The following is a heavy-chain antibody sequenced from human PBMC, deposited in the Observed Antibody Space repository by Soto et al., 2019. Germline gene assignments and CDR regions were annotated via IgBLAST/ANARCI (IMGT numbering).Heavy chain of an antibody. CDR3: ARDRAYYDFWSSYQSKDYYYYGMDV. CDR1: GGTFSSYA. D-gene: IGHD3-3*01. V-gene: IGHV1-69*13. Sequence: GAPVQVSCKASGGTFSSYAISWVRQAPGQGLEWMGGIIPIFGTANYAQKFQGRVTITADESTSTAYMELSSLRSEDTAVYYCARDRAYYDFWSSYQSKDYYYYGMDVWGQGTTVTVS. J-gene: IGHJ6*02. CDR2: IIPIFGTA.